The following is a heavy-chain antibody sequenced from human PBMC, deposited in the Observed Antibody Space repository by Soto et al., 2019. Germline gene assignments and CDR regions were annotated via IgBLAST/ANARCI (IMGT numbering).Heavy chain of an antibody. CDR1: GFTFSSYA. CDR3: AKQRGDYSNYADY. D-gene: IGHD4-4*01. CDR2: ISGSGGST. Sequence: EVQLLESGGDLVQPGGSLRLSCAASGFTFSSYAMSWVRQAPGKGLEWVSAISGSGGSTYYADSVRGRFTISRDNSKNTRYLQMNSLRAEDTAVYYCAKQRGDYSNYADYWGQGTLVTVSS. J-gene: IGHJ4*02. V-gene: IGHV3-23*01.